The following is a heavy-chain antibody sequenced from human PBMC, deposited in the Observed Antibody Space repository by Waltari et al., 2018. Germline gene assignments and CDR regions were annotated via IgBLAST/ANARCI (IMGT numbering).Heavy chain of an antibody. V-gene: IGHV1-2*06. D-gene: IGHD3-22*01. CDR2: INPHSGAT. CDR3: ARGGADYYDSNGPFDF. CDR1: GYTFSDYY. Sequence: QVQLVQSGAEVKTPGASIKVSCKASGYTFSDYYIHWVRQAPGHGLEWMGRINPHSGATNSLRKFQVRVTMTRETSIRTAFMELTSLTSDDTAIYYCARGGADYYDSNGPFDFWGQGTLVSVS. J-gene: IGHJ4*02.